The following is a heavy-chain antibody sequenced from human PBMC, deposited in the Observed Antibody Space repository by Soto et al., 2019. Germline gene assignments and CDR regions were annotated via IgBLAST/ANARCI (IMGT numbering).Heavy chain of an antibody. CDR1: GFTFSSYA. Sequence: PGGSLRLSCAASGFTFSSYAMVWVRQAPGKGLEWVTVISKDGTNKFYADSVKGRFTISRDNSKKTLYLQMSSLRVDDTAVYYCARDSSGWYNFDSWGRGTLVTVSS. J-gene: IGHJ4*02. V-gene: IGHV3-30*04. CDR3: ARDSSGWYNFDS. D-gene: IGHD6-19*01. CDR2: ISKDGTNK.